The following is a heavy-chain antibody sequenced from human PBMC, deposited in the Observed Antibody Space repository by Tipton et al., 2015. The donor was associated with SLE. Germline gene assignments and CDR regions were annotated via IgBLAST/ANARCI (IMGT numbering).Heavy chain of an antibody. V-gene: IGHV3-7*03. Sequence: SLRLSCAASGFTFSSYWMSWVRQAPGKGLEWVANIKQDGSEKYYVDSVKGRFTISRDNAKNSLYLQMNSLRAEDTAVYYCASSVDNGYCSSTSCWGFDYWGQGTLVTVSS. J-gene: IGHJ4*02. D-gene: IGHD2-2*03. CDR3: ASSVDNGYCSSTSCWGFDY. CDR2: IKQDGSEK. CDR1: GFTFSSYW.